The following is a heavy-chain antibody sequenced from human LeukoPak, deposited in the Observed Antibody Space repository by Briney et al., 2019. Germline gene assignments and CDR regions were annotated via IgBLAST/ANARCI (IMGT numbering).Heavy chain of an antibody. D-gene: IGHD3-10*01. CDR3: AKEGQQYRFGEFPY. CDR1: GFTFSSRDW. CDR2: IKQDGSEK. J-gene: IGHJ4*02. Sequence: GGSLRLSCVASGFTFSSRDWMTWVRQAPGKGLEWVANIKQDGSEKNYVDSVKGRFTISRDNSKNTLYLQMNSLRAEDTAVYYCAKEGQQYRFGEFPYWGQGTLVTVSS. V-gene: IGHV3-7*03.